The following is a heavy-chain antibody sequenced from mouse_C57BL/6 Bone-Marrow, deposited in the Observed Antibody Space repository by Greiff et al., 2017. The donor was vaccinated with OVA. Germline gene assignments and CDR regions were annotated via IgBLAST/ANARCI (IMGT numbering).Heavy chain of an antibody. D-gene: IGHD1-1*01. CDR1: GYTFTDYY. CDR2: INPNNGGT. Sequence: EVQLQQSGPELVKPGASVKISCKASGYTFTDYYMNWVKQSHGKSLEWIGDINPNNGGTSYNQKFKGKATLTVDKSSSTAYMELRSLTSEDSAVYYCARRTYGSSGYWGQGTTLTVSS. V-gene: IGHV1-26*01. CDR3: ARRTYGSSGY. J-gene: IGHJ2*01.